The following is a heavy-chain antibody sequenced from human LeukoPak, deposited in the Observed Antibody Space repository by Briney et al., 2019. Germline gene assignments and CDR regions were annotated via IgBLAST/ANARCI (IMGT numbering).Heavy chain of an antibody. J-gene: IGHJ4*02. CDR3: AKYQGGSWYLSRGNLDY. D-gene: IGHD6-13*01. CDR2: ISGSGGST. CDR1: GFTFSSYA. V-gene: IGHV3-23*01. Sequence: PGGSLRLSCAASGFTFSSYAMSWGRQAPGKGLEWVSAISGSGGSTYYADSVKGRSTISRDNTENTLYLQMNRMRAEDTAVYDFAKYQGGSWYLSRGNLDYWGQGTLVTVSS.